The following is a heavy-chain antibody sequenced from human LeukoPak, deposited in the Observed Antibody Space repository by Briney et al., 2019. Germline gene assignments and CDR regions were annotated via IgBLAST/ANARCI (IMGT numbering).Heavy chain of an antibody. D-gene: IGHD2-15*01. CDR3: ARDRWPDAFDI. V-gene: IGHV3-53*01. Sequence: PGGSLRLSCAASGFAVNSNYMSWVRQAPGRGLEWVSIIYSGSSTYYADSEKGRFTISRDRSRNAIYLQMNSLRADDTAMYYCARDRWPDAFDIWGQGTMVTVSS. CDR1: GFAVNSNY. CDR2: IYSGSST. J-gene: IGHJ3*02.